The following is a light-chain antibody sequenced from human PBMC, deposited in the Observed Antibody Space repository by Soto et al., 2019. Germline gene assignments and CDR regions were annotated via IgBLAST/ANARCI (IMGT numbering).Light chain of an antibody. J-gene: IGLJ1*01. Sequence: QSALTQPASVSGSPGQSITISCTGTSSDVGGYHYVSWYQQHPGKAPKLMIYEVSNRPSGVSNRFSGSKSGNTASLTISGLQAEDEADYFCSSYGSTSTRYVFGTGTSSPS. CDR2: EVS. CDR1: SSDVGGYHY. V-gene: IGLV2-14*01. CDR3: SSYGSTSTRYV.